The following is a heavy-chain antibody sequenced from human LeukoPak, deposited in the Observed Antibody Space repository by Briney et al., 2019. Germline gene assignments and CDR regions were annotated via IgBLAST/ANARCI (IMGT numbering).Heavy chain of an antibody. CDR3: ASDAFDI. V-gene: IGHV3-64*01. J-gene: IGHJ3*02. CDR2: ISSNGGST. Sequence: GGSLRLSCAASGFTFSSYAMQWVRQAPGKGLEYVSAISSNGGSTYYANSVQGRFTISRDNSNNKVYLQMGSLRPEDMAMYYCASDAFDIWGQGTMVTVSS. CDR1: GFTFSSYA.